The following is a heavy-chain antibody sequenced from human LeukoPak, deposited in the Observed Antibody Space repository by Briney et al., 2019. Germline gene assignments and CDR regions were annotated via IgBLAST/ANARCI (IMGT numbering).Heavy chain of an antibody. CDR3: ARVFHSWYFDL. V-gene: IGHV4-34*01. J-gene: IGHJ2*01. CDR2: INHSGST. D-gene: IGHD1-26*01. Sequence: PSETLSLTCAVYGGSFSGYYWSWIRQPPGKGLEWIGEINHSGSTNYNPSLKSRVTISVDTSKNQFSPKLSSVTAADTAVYYCARVFHSWYFDLWGRGTLVTVSS. CDR1: GGSFSGYY.